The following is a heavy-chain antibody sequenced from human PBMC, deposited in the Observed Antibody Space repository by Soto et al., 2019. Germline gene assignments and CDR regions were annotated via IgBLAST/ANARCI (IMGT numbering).Heavy chain of an antibody. CDR3: ARKYYDILTGYSEYFDY. V-gene: IGHV4-34*01. Sequence: SETLSLTXAVYGGSFSGYYWSWIRQPPGKGLEWIGEINHSGSTNYNPSLKSRVTISVDTSKNQFSLKLSSVTAADTAVYYCARKYYDILTGYSEYFDYWGQGTLVTVSS. J-gene: IGHJ4*02. CDR2: INHSGST. D-gene: IGHD3-9*01. CDR1: GGSFSGYY.